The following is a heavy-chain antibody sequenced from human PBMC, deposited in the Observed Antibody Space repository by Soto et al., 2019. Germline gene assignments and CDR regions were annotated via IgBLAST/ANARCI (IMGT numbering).Heavy chain of an antibody. CDR3: ARAPVVPAARYYYYMDV. J-gene: IGHJ6*03. CDR1: GYTFTSYG. V-gene: IGHV1-18*01. CDR2: ISAYNGNT. D-gene: IGHD2-2*01. Sequence: GASVKVSCKASGYTFTSYGISWVRQAPGQGLEWMGWISAYNGNTNYAQKLQGRVTMTTDTSTSTAYMELRSLRSDDTAVYYCARAPVVPAARYYYYMDVWGKGTTVTGSS.